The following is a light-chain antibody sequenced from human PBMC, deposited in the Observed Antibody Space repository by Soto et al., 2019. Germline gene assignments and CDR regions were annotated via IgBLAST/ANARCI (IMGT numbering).Light chain of an antibody. CDR2: DAS. Sequence: EIVLTQSPATLSLSPGERATLSCRASQSVSSYLAWYQQKPGQAPRLLIYDASNRATGIPARFSGSGSGTDFTLTISSQEPEDFAVYYCQQRSNWPPLNFGGGTKVEIK. CDR3: QQRSNWPPLN. CDR1: QSVSSY. J-gene: IGKJ4*01. V-gene: IGKV3-11*01.